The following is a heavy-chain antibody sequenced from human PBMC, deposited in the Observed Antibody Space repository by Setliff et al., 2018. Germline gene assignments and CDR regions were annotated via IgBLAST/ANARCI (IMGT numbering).Heavy chain of an antibody. CDR1: GGSISSGSYY. CDR2: IYSSGST. CDR3: ARDSYFWTWYAFDI. J-gene: IGHJ3*02. V-gene: IGHV4-61*02. D-gene: IGHD3-3*01. Sequence: SETLSLTCTVSGGSISSGSYYWSWIRQPAGKGLEWIGRIYSSGSTKYNPSLKSRVTISGDTSKNQFSLKLSSVTAADTAVYYCARDSYFWTWYAFDIWGQGTMVTVSS.